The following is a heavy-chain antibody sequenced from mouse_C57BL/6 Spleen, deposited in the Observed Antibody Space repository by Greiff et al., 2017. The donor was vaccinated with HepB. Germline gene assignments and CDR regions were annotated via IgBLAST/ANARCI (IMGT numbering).Heavy chain of an antibody. D-gene: IGHD1-1*01. Sequence: QVQLQQPGAELVMPGASVKLSCKASGYTFTSYWMHWVKQRPGQGLEWIGEIDPSDSYTNYNQKFKGKSTLTVDKSSSTAYMQRSSLTSEDSAVYYCARGSSAWFAYWGQGTLVTVSA. CDR2: IDPSDSYT. V-gene: IGHV1-69*01. CDR3: ARGSSAWFAY. J-gene: IGHJ3*01. CDR1: GYTFTSYW.